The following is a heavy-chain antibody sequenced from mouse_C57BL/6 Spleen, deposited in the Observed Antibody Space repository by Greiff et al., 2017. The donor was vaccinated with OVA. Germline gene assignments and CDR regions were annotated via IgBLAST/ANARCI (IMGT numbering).Heavy chain of an antibody. D-gene: IGHD4-1*01. CDR2: FYPGSGSI. CDR3: ARHEDRTGTGDAMDY. V-gene: IGHV1-62-2*01. CDR1: GFTFTEYT. Sequence: VKLQESGAELVKPGASVKLSCKASGFTFTEYTIHWVKQRSGQGLEWIGWFYPGSGSIKYNEKFKDKATLTADKSSSTVYMELSRLTSEDSAVYFCARHEDRTGTGDAMDYWGQGTSVTVSS. J-gene: IGHJ4*01.